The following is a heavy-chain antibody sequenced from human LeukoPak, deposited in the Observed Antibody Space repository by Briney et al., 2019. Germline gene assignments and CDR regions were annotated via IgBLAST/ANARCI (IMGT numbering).Heavy chain of an antibody. V-gene: IGHV1-2*04. CDR2: INPNSGGT. CDR3: TRVPSSGWYGVYFDY. CDR1: GYIFTGYY. J-gene: IGHJ4*02. Sequence: ASVKVSCKASGYIFTGYYMHWARQAPGQGLEWMGWINPNSGGTNYAQKFQGWVTMTRDTSISTAYMELSRLRSDDTAVYYCTRVPSSGWYGVYFDYWGQGTLVTVSS. D-gene: IGHD6-19*01.